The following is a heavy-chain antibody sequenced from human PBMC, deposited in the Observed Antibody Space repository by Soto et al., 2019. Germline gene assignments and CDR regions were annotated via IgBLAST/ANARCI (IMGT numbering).Heavy chain of an antibody. J-gene: IGHJ4*02. CDR2: MDPNSGNT. CDR3: PRGCGSVADLGY. D-gene: IGHD6-19*01. Sequence: QVQLVQSGAEVKKPGASVKVSCKASGYTFTSYDINWVRQATGQRLEGMGWMDPNSGNTGYAQKFQGRVTMTRNTSISTANRERSSLRSKDTAVYYCPRGCGSVADLGYWGQGTLVTVS. CDR1: GYTFTSYD. V-gene: IGHV1-8*01.